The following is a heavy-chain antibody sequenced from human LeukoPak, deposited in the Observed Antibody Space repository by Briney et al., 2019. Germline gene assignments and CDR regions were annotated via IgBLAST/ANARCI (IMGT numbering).Heavy chain of an antibody. Sequence: SETLSLTCTVSGGSISSSSYYWGWIRQPPGKGLEWIGSIYYIGSTYYNPSLESRVTISVDTSKKQFSLSLRSVTAADTALYYCARGFRGSSDAFDIWGQGTVVTVSS. CDR2: IYYIGST. V-gene: IGHV4-39*07. CDR3: ARGFRGSSDAFDI. J-gene: IGHJ3*02. D-gene: IGHD6-6*01. CDR1: GGSISSSSYY.